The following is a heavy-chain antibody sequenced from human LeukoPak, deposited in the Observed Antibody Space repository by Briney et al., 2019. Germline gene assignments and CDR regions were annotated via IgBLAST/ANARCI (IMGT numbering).Heavy chain of an antibody. J-gene: IGHJ4*02. CDR2: VHYGGSNK. Sequence: GGSLTLSCAAPGFTFSSYGMHWVRQAPGKGLEWVAFVHYGGSNKYYADSVKGRFAISRDNSKNTLYLQMNSLRAEDTAVYYCVRDGSGYAMWDWGQGTLVTVSS. D-gene: IGHD5-12*01. CDR1: GFTFSSYG. CDR3: VRDGSGYAMWD. V-gene: IGHV3-30*02.